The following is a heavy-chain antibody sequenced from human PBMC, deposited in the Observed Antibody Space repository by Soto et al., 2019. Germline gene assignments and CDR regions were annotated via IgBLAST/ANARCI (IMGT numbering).Heavy chain of an antibody. V-gene: IGHV3-15*01. J-gene: IGHJ4*02. CDR3: AREWWGDFA. CDR2: TKTKSDGETT. CDR1: RLTMNIAW. Sequence: EVQLVESGGGLVKPGESLRLSCEVSRLTMNIAWMNWVRQAPGKGLEWVGRTKTKSDGETTEFAAAVDGRFSISRDDSRNTVYLQMNGLRIEDTAVYYCAREWWGDFAWGQGSLVTVSS. D-gene: IGHD2-8*01.